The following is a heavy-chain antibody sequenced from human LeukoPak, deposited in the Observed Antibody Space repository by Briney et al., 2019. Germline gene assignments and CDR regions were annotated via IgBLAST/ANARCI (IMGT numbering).Heavy chain of an antibody. D-gene: IGHD3-16*01. CDR3: ARDPYSEGEPDY. J-gene: IGHJ4*02. CDR1: GYAFTSYG. Sequence: ASVKVSCTVSGYAFTSYGISWVRQPPGQGLEWMGWISAYNGNTNYAQKLQGRVTMTTDTSTSTAYMELRSLRSDDTAVYYCARDPYSEGEPDYWGQGTLVTVSS. V-gene: IGHV1-18*04. CDR2: ISAYNGNT.